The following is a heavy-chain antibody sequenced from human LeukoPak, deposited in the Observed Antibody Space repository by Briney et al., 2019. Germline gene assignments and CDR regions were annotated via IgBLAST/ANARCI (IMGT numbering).Heavy chain of an antibody. Sequence: SSETLSLTCAVSGYSISSGYYWGWIRQPPGKGLEWIGSIYHSGSTYYNPSLKSRVTISVDTSKNQFSLKLSSVTAADTAVYYCARAFVVVPAAMYFDPWGQGTLVTVSS. J-gene: IGHJ5*02. CDR3: ARAFVVVPAAMYFDP. D-gene: IGHD2-2*01. V-gene: IGHV4-38-2*01. CDR1: GYSISSGYY. CDR2: IYHSGST.